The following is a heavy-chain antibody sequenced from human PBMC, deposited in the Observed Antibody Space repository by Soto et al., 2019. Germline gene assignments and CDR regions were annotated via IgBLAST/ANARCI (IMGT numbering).Heavy chain of an antibody. J-gene: IGHJ3*02. CDR3: ARGRGVGVAGSASFDM. D-gene: IGHD6-19*01. CDR1: GYPVTASY. V-gene: IGHV1-2*02. Sequence: VQSGAVVKKPGASVTVSCSASGYPVTASYMHWVRQAPGRGLEWMGGINPATGAAKYTQTCQGRVTMTRDTSTSTVFMEMGVLTSEDTAVFYVARGRGVGVAGSASFDMWGQGTLVTVSS. CDR2: INPATGAA.